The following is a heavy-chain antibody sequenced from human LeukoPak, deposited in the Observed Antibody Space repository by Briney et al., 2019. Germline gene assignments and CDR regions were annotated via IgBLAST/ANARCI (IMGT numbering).Heavy chain of an antibody. Sequence: GGSLRLSCAASGFTFSSYEMNWVRQAPGKGLEWASYISSSGSSIYYADSVKGRFTISRDNAKNSLYLQMKSLRAEDTAVYYCARVLPFDYWGQGTLVTVSS. CDR1: GFTFSSYE. CDR2: ISSSGSSI. CDR3: ARVLPFDY. V-gene: IGHV3-48*03. J-gene: IGHJ4*02.